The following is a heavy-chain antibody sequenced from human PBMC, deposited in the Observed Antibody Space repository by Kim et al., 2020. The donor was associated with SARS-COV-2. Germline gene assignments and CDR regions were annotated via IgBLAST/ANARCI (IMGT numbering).Heavy chain of an antibody. CDR3: ARDRLGEYGMDV. Sequence: KYSADSVKGRFTISRDNSKNTLYLQMNSLRAEDTAVYYCARDRLGEYGMDVWGQGTTVTVSS. CDR2: K. V-gene: IGHV3-33*01. J-gene: IGHJ6*02. D-gene: IGHD3-16*01.